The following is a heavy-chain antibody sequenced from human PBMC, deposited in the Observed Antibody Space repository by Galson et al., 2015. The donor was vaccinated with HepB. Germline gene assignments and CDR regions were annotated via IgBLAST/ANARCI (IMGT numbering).Heavy chain of an antibody. V-gene: IGHV3-30*03. Sequence: SLKLSCAASGFNFSRYGMSWVRQAPDKGLEWLSLISYAVSITYYAQSVKGRFTISGDSSRNTLYLQMNSLQTEDTAIYYCARQARDILWGSFRSLDYWGRGTLVTVSS. CDR2: ISYAVSIT. CDR3: ARQARDILWGSFRSLDY. CDR1: GFNFSRYG. D-gene: IGHD3-16*01. J-gene: IGHJ4*02.